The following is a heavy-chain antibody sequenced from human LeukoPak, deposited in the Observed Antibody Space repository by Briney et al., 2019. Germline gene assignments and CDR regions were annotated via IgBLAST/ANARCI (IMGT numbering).Heavy chain of an antibody. D-gene: IGHD1-1*01. V-gene: IGHV3-21*04. J-gene: IGHJ4*02. CDR3: ARGPAGYN. CDR1: GFTFSSYN. Sequence: GGSLRLSCAASGFTFSSYNMIWVRQAPGKGLERVSSISSSATYIYYTDSLKGRFTISRDNAKNSLYLQMNSLRAEDTAVYYCARGPAGYNWGQGTLVTFSS. CDR2: ISSSATYI.